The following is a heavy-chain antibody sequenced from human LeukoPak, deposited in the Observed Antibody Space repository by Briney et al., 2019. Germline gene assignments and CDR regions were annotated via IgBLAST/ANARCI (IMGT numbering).Heavy chain of an antibody. V-gene: IGHV4-38-2*01. CDR2: IYHSGST. J-gene: IGHJ4*02. CDR1: GYSIGSGYY. D-gene: IGHD3-22*01. Sequence: SETLSLTCAVCGYSIGSGYYWGWIRQPPGKGLEWIGSIYHSGSTYYDPSLKSRVTISVDTSKNQFSLKLSSVTAADTAVYYCARRSPYYYDSSGYWIFDYWGQGTLLTVSS. CDR3: ARRSPYYYDSSGYWIFDY.